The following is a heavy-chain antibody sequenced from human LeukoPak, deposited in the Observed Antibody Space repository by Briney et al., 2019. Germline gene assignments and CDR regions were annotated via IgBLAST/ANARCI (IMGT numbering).Heavy chain of an antibody. CDR3: GRGAALNWNSGGIDY. V-gene: IGHV3-7*01. CDR2: IRQGGSDK. CDR1: GFTFTNYF. D-gene: IGHD1-1*01. J-gene: IGHJ4*02. Sequence: PGGSLRLSCAASGFTFTNYFMTWVRQAPGTGLEWVALIRQGGSDKYYVDSVKGRFTISRDNANNLLFLQMNSLRVDDTAVYYCGRGAALNWNSGGIDYWGQGTLVTVSS.